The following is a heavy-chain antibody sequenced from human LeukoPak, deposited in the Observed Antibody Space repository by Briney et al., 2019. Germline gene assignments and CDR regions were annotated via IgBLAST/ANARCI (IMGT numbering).Heavy chain of an antibody. CDR2: ISYDGSNK. V-gene: IGHV3-30-3*01. CDR3: ARGAGGYSYGYYFDY. Sequence: PGGSLRLSCAASGFIFSSYAMHWVRQALGKGLEWVAVISYDGSNKYYADSVKGRFTISRDNSKNTLYLEMNSLRAEDTAVYYCARGAGGYSYGYYFDYWGQGTLVTVSS. J-gene: IGHJ4*02. CDR1: GFIFSSYA. D-gene: IGHD5-18*01.